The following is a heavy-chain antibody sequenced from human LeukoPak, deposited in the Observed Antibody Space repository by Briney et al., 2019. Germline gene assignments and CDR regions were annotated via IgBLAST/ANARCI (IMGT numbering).Heavy chain of an antibody. CDR2: INRDGSSI. V-gene: IGHV3-74*01. CDR1: GFTFSSYW. Sequence: GGSLRLSCAASGFTFSSYWMHWVRQDPGKGLVWVSRINRDGSSINYADSVKGRFIISRDNAKNTLYLQMNSLGVEDTAVYSCAREGRVSGYDFDSWGQGTLVTVSS. J-gene: IGHJ4*02. CDR3: AREGRVSGYDFDS. D-gene: IGHD5-12*01.